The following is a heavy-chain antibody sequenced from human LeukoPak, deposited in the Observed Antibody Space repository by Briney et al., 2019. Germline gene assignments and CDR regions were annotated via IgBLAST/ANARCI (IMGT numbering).Heavy chain of an antibody. Sequence: GASVKVSCKASGYTFNGYYMHWVRQAPGQGLEWMGWINPNSGGTNYAQKFQGRVTMTRDTSISTAYMELSRLRSDDTAVYYCARGTPTVVTPSGFDPWGQGTLVTASS. V-gene: IGHV1-2*02. CDR2: INPNSGGT. D-gene: IGHD4-23*01. CDR3: ARGTPTVVTPSGFDP. J-gene: IGHJ5*02. CDR1: GYTFNGYY.